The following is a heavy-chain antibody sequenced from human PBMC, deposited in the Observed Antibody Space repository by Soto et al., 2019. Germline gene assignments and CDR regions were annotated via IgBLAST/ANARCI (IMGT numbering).Heavy chain of an antibody. Sequence: QVQLQESGPGLVKSSETLSLICFVSGEALGSGQSYWNWIRQAPGKGLEWIGHTFVTGATKYSASLKSRVTMSVDTSKSQISLTLTSVTAADSATYFCARARSDSAGSSFGRKMDVWGQGTTVTVSS. J-gene: IGHJ6*02. V-gene: IGHV4-61*01. D-gene: IGHD3-10*01. CDR3: ARARSDSAGSSFGRKMDV. CDR1: GEALGSGQSY. CDR2: TFVTGAT.